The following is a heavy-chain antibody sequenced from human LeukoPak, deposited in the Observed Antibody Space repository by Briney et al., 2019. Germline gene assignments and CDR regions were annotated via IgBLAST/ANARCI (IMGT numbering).Heavy chain of an antibody. CDR3: ARQMPYDYVWGSSTYFDY. V-gene: IGHV4-31*03. D-gene: IGHD3-16*01. CDR1: GGSISSGGYY. Sequence: PSETLSLTCTVSGGSISSGGYYWSWIRQHPGKGLEWIGYIYYSGSTYYNPSLKSRVTISVDTSKNQFSLKLSSVTAADTAVYYCARQMPYDYVWGSSTYFDYWGQGTLVTVSS. J-gene: IGHJ4*02. CDR2: IYYSGST.